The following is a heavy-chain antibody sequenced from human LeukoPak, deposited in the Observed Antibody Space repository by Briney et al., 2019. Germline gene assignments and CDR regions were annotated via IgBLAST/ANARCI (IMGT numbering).Heavy chain of an antibody. Sequence: PGRSLRLSCAASGFTFETYSMHWVRQAPGKGLEWVAVISYDGSKKYYADSVKGRFTISRDNSKNTLYLQMNSLRPEDTAVYYCARIVRYAFDIWGQGTMVTVSS. J-gene: IGHJ3*02. CDR1: GFTFETYS. D-gene: IGHD1-26*01. V-gene: IGHV3-30-3*01. CDR2: ISYDGSKK. CDR3: ARIVRYAFDI.